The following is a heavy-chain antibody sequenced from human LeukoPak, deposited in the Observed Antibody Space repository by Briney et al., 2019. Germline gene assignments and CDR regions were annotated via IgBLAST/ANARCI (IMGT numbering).Heavy chain of an antibody. D-gene: IGHD3-10*01. CDR2: INHSGST. CDR1: GGSFSGYY. CDR3: ARGVLLWFGDAFDY. Sequence: PSETLSLTCAVYGGSFSGYYWSWIRKPPGKGLEWIGEINHSGSTNYNPSLKSRVTISVDTSKNQFSLKLSSVTAADTAVYYCARGVLLWFGDAFDYWGQGTLVTVSS. J-gene: IGHJ4*02. V-gene: IGHV4-34*01.